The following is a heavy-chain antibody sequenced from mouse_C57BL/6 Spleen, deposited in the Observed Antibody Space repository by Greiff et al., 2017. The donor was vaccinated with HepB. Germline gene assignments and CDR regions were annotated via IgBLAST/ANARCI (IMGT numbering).Heavy chain of an antibody. CDR3: ARNNWDWYFDV. J-gene: IGHJ1*03. Sequence: EVMLVESGGGLVKPGGSLKLSCAASGFTFSDYGMHWVRQAPEKGLEWVAYISSGSSTIYYADTVKGRFTISRDNAKNTLFLQMTSLRSEDTAMYYCARNNWDWYFDVWGTGTTVTVSS. CDR1: GFTFSDYG. D-gene: IGHD4-1*02. V-gene: IGHV5-17*01. CDR2: ISSGSSTI.